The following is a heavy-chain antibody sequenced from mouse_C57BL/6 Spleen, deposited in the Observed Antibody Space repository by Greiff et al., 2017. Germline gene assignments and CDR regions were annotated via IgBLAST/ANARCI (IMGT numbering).Heavy chain of an antibody. V-gene: IGHV1-82*01. J-gene: IGHJ3*01. CDR1: GYAFSSSW. CDR2: IYPGDGDT. CDR3: AREGVYGYAWFAY. D-gene: IGHD2-2*01. Sequence: QVQLQQSGPELVKPGASVKISCKASGYAFSSSWMNWVKQRPGKGLEWIGRIYPGDGDTNYNGKFKGKATLTADKSSSTAYMQLSSLTSEDSAVYFCAREGVYGYAWFAYWGQGTLVTVSA.